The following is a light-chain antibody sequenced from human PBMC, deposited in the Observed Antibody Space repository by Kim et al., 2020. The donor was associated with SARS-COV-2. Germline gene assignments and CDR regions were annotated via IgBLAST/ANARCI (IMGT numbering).Light chain of an antibody. CDR2: GAS. Sequence: EIVMTQSPATLSVSPGERATLSCRASQSVSSNLAWYQQQPGQAPRLLIYGASTRATGIPARFSGSGSGTEFTLTISSLQFEDFAIYYCQQYGDWLTFGGGTKVEI. CDR3: QQYGDWLT. J-gene: IGKJ4*01. CDR1: QSVSSN. V-gene: IGKV3-15*01.